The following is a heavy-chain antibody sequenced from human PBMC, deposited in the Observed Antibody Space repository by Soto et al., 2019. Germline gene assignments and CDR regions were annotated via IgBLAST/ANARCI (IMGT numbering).Heavy chain of an antibody. CDR1: GFTFSNYW. CDR2: VNNDGTDT. CDR3: ARGGLQHALDV. V-gene: IGHV3-74*03. Sequence: PGGSLRLSCAASGFTFSNYWMYWARQAPGKGLVWVSRVNNDGTDTTHADSVKGRFTIPRDNAENTLYLQMNSLRAEDTAVYYCARGGLQHALDVWGQGSTVTVSS. J-gene: IGHJ6*02. D-gene: IGHD6-13*01.